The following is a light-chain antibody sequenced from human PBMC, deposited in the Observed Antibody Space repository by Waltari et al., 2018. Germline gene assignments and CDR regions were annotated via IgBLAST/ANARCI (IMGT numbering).Light chain of an antibody. CDR2: RDN. J-gene: IGLJ1*01. V-gene: IGLV10-54*04. Sequence: QAGLTQHPSVSHALRQTAPLTCPGNSEDVGNKVAAWLQQHPGHPPKLLSYRDNRRPSGISERFFASRSGNTASLTITDLQPEDEADYYCSAWDDSLNTYIFGTGTKVTVL. CDR1: SEDVGNKV. CDR3: SAWDDSLNTYI.